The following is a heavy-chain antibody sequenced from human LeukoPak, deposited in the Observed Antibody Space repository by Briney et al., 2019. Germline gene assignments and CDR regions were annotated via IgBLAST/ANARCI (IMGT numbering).Heavy chain of an antibody. Sequence: PSETLSLTCAVSGGSISSSNWWSWVRQPPGKGLEWIGEIYHSGSTYYNPSLKSRVTISVDTSKNQFSLKLSSVTAADTAVYYCARLLTYYYGRVDYWGQGTLVTVSS. V-gene: IGHV4-4*02. CDR2: IYHSGST. CDR1: GGSISSSNW. J-gene: IGHJ4*02. CDR3: ARLLTYYYGRVDY. D-gene: IGHD3-10*01.